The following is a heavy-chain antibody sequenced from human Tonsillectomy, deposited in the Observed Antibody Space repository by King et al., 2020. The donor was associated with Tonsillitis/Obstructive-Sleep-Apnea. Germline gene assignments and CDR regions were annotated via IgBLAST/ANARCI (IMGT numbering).Heavy chain of an antibody. CDR2: ISAYNGNT. Sequence: QLVQSGAEVKKPGASVKVSCKASGYTFISYGSSWVRQAPGQGLEWMGWISAYNGNTNYAQRLQGRVPMTTDTSTSTAYMELRSLRSDETAEYYCGGQPLRGSRTVFYYYYIDVWGKGTTVTVSS. CDR3: GGQPLRGSRTVFYYYYIDV. CDR1: GYTFISYG. V-gene: IGHV1-18*01. D-gene: IGHD2-2*01. J-gene: IGHJ6*03.